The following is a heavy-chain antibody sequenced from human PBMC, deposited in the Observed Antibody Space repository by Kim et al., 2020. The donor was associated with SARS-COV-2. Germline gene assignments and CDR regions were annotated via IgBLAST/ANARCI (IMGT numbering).Heavy chain of an antibody. V-gene: IGHV3-23*01. CDR1: GFTFSRYA. J-gene: IGHJ4*02. CDR2: ISGSGSRT. D-gene: IGHD3-16*01. CDR3: AKDSGNDQLDY. Sequence: GGSLRLSCAASGFTFSRYAMSWVRQAPGKGLEWVSAISGSGSRTYYADSVKGRFTISRDSSKNTMYLQMNSLRAEDTALYYCAKDSGNDQLDYWGQGSLVTVSS.